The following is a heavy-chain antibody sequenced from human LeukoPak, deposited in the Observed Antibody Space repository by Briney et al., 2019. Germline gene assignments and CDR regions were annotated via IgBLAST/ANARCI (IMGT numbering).Heavy chain of an antibody. J-gene: IGHJ4*02. D-gene: IGHD3-10*02. CDR3: ARLCWGSQLAGFDS. Sequence: GGSLRLSCSASGFTFSTYWMSWVRQAPGKGLEWVANMKRDGSEIYYVDSVKGRFTISRDNAKNSLFLQMNSLRAEDTAVYYCARLCWGSQLAGFDSWGQGTLVTVSS. CDR1: GFTFSTYW. CDR2: MKRDGSEI. V-gene: IGHV3-7*01.